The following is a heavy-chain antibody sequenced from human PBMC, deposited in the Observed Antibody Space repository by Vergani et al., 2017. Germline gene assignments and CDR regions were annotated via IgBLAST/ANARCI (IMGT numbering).Heavy chain of an antibody. V-gene: IGHV1-46*01. D-gene: IGHD2-2*01. CDR3: ARDSRYCSSTSCYVGRDWFDP. CDR1: GGTFGSHT. J-gene: IGHJ5*02. CDR2: INPSGGST. Sequence: QVQLEQSGAEVKKPGSSVTVSCRASGGTFGSHTISWVRQAPGQGLEWVGIINPSGGSTSYAQKFQGRVTMTRDTSTSTVYMELSSLRSEDTAVYYCARDSRYCSSTSCYVGRDWFDPWGQGTLVTVSS.